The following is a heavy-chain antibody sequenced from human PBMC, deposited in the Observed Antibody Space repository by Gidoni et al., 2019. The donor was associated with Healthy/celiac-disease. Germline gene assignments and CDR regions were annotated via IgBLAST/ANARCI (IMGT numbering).Heavy chain of an antibody. Sequence: QVQLVASGGGVVQPGRSLRLSCAAPGFTFSSYAMHWVRQAPGKGLEWVAVISYDGSNKYYADSVKGRFTISRDNSKNTLYLQMNSLRAEDTAVYYCASDPSSTSTFDYWGQGTLVTVSS. V-gene: IGHV3-30-3*01. CDR3: ASDPSSTSTFDY. CDR2: ISYDGSNK. J-gene: IGHJ4*02. D-gene: IGHD2-2*01. CDR1: GFTFSSYA.